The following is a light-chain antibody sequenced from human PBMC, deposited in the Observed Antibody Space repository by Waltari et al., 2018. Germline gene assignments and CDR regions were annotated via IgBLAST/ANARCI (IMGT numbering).Light chain of an antibody. CDR1: ASNIGNSY. J-gene: IGLJ2*01. CDR3: GTWDNTLSAV. CDR2: GND. Sequence: QSVLTQPPSVSAAPGQKVTISCPGSASNIGNSYVSWYQQFPGAAPKVLIYGNDKRTTGIPDRFSGSKSGTSATLDITGLQTGDEADYYCGTWDNTLSAVFGGGTKVTVL. V-gene: IGLV1-51*02.